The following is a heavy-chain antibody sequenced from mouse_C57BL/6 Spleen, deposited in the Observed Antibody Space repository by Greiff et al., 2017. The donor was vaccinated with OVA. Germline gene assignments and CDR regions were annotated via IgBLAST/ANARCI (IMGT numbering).Heavy chain of an antibody. J-gene: IGHJ3*01. CDR2: IDPSDSET. CDR3: ARSDYSNSFAY. D-gene: IGHD2-5*01. Sequence: QVQLKQPGAELVRPGSSVKLSCKASGYTFTSYWMHWVKQRPIQGLEWIGNIDPSDSETHYNQKFKDKATLTVDKSSSTAYMQLSSLTSEDSAVYYCARSDYSNSFAYWGQGTLVTVSA. CDR1: GYTFTSYW. V-gene: IGHV1-52*01.